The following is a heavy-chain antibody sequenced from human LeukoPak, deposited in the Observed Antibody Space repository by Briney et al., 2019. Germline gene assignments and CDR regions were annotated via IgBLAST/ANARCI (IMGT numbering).Heavy chain of an antibody. V-gene: IGHV3-74*01. D-gene: IGHD3-3*01. CDR3: ARDRGDFWSGYADY. CDR2: INSDGRST. CDR1: GFTFSSYW. Sequence: QSGGSLRLSCAASGFTFSSYWMHWVRHAPGKGLVWVSRINSDGRSTNYADSVKGRFTISRDNAKNTLYLQMNSLRAEDTAVYYCARDRGDFWSGYADYWGQGTLVTVSS. J-gene: IGHJ4*02.